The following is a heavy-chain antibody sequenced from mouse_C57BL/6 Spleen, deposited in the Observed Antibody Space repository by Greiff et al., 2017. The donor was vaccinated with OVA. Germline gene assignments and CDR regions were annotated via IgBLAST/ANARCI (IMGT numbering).Heavy chain of an antibody. Sequence: EVKLMESGGGLVKPGGSLKLSCAASGFTFSSYAMSWVRQTPEKRLEWVATISDGGSYTYYPDNVKGRFTISRDNAKNNLYLQMSHLKSEDTAMYYCARDAARRAMDYWGQGTSVTVSS. CDR1: GFTFSSYA. V-gene: IGHV5-4*01. CDR3: ARDAARRAMDY. CDR2: ISDGGSYT. J-gene: IGHJ4*01.